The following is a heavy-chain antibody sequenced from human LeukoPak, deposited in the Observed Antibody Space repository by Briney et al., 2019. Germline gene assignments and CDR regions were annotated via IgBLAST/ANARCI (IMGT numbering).Heavy chain of an antibody. Sequence: GGSLRLSCAASGFTFSSYAMSWVRQAPGKGLEWVSAISDSGGSTYYADSVKGRFTISRDNSKNTLYLQMNSLRAEDTAVYYCAKDPGRPDGAFDIWGQGTMVTVSS. CDR2: ISDSGGST. CDR3: AKDPGRPDGAFDI. J-gene: IGHJ3*02. CDR1: GFTFSSYA. V-gene: IGHV3-23*01.